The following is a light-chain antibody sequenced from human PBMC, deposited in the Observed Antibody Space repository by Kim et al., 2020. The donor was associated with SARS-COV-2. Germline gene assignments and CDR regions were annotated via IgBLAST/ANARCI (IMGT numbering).Light chain of an antibody. CDR2: DNN. J-gene: IGLJ3*02. CDR3: GTWDTSLSIGV. CDR1: SSNIGRNY. V-gene: IGLV1-51*01. Sequence: QPPSVSAAPGQRVTISCSGSSSNIGRNYVSWYQQFPGTAPKLLIYDNNKRPSGIPDRFSGSQSGTSATLGITGLQTGDEANYYCGTWDTSLSIGVFG.